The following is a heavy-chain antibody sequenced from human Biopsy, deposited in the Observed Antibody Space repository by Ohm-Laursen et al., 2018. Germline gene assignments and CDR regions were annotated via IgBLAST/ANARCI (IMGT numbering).Heavy chain of an antibody. J-gene: IGHJ4*02. D-gene: IGHD5-24*01. V-gene: IGHV3-48*03. Sequence: SLRLSCTAPGFTFSTYEMNWVRQAPGKGLEWISFISHSSGPTNYADSVRGRFTISRDNAKNALYLQMNSLRVEDTAVYYCARGPSGVATIGRGQGTLVTVSS. CDR1: GFTFSTYE. CDR3: ARGPSGVATIG. CDR2: ISHSSGPT.